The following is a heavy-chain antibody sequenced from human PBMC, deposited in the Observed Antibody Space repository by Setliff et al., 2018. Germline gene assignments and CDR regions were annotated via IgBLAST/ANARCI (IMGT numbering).Heavy chain of an antibody. J-gene: IGHJ6*02. Sequence: ASVKVSCKASGYTLTSYYMHWVRQAPGQGLEWMGIINPSGGSTSYAQKFQGRVTMTRDTSTSTVYMELSSLRSEDTAVYYCATARGSDILTGKGHYYYGMDVWGQGTTVTVSS. D-gene: IGHD3-9*01. CDR2: INPSGGST. CDR1: GYTLTSYY. V-gene: IGHV1-46*01. CDR3: ATARGSDILTGKGHYYYGMDV.